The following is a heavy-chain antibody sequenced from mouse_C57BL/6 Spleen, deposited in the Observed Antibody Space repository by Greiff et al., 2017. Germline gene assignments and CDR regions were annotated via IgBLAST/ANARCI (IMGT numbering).Heavy chain of an antibody. V-gene: IGHV1-82*01. Sequence: VQLQQSGPELVKPGASVKISCKASGYAFSSSWMNWVKQRPGKGLEWIGRIYPGDGDTNYNGKFKGKATLTADKSSSTAYMQLSSLTSEDSSVYFGARCYYCGSSLDDWGQGTTLTVSS. CDR1: GYAFSSSW. CDR3: ARCYYCGSSLDD. CDR2: IYPGDGDT. J-gene: IGHJ2*01. D-gene: IGHD1-1*01.